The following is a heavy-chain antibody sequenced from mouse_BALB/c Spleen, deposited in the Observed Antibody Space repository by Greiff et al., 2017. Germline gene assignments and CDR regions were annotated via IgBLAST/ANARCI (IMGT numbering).Heavy chain of an antibody. Sequence: VQLQQSGAELVRPGALVKLSCKASGFNITDYYMHWVKQRPEQGLEWIGWIDPENGNTIYDPKFQGKASITADTSSNTAYLQLSSLTSEDTAVYYCARTYRYDPFAYWGQGTLVTVSA. D-gene: IGHD2-14*01. V-gene: IGHV14-1*02. CDR3: ARTYRYDPFAY. J-gene: IGHJ3*01. CDR2: IDPENGNT. CDR1: GFNITDYY.